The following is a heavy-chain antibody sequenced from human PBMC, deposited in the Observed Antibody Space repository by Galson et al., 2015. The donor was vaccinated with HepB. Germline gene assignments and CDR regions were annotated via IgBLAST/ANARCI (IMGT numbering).Heavy chain of an antibody. V-gene: IGHV4-31*03. CDR1: GGSISSGNYY. J-gene: IGHJ6*03. CDR2: IYYSGNT. Sequence: TLSLTCTVSGGSISSGNYYWSWIRQHPGKGLEWIGYIYYSGNTYYNPSFKSRVTISLDTPKNHFSLKLSSVTAADTAVYYCARVATSIMWSPYYYYIDVWGKGTTVTVSS. D-gene: IGHD2-21*01. CDR3: ARVATSIMWSPYYYYIDV.